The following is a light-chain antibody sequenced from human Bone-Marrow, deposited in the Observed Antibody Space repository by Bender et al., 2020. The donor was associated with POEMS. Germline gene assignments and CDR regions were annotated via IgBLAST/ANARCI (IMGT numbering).Light chain of an antibody. CDR2: RNN. V-gene: IGLV1-47*01. J-gene: IGLJ3*02. CDR1: TANIIHNY. CDR3: AAWDDSLSAWV. Sequence: QSVVTQPPSASGAPGQSVTVSCSGSTANIIHNYVYWYQQLPGTSPKLLIYRNNQRPSGVPDRFSGSKSGTSASLAISGLRSEDEADYYCAAWDDSLSAWVFGGGTKLTVL.